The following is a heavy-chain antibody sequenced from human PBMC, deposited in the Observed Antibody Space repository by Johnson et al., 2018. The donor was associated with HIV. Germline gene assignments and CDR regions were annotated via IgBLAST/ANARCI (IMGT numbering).Heavy chain of an antibody. D-gene: IGHD1-1*01. CDR3: ARDRPPWMGEDAFDI. CDR2: INWNGGST. J-gene: IGHJ3*02. Sequence: VQLMESGGGVVQPGRSLRLSCAASGFTVSSDGMHWVRQAPGKGLEWVSGINWNGGSTGYADSVKGRFTISRDNAKNSLYLQMNSLRAEDTAVYYCARDRPPWMGEDAFDIWGQGTMVTVSS. CDR1: GFTVSSDG. V-gene: IGHV3-20*04.